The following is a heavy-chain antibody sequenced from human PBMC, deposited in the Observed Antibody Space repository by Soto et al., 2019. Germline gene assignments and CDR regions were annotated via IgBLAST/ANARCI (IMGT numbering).Heavy chain of an antibody. D-gene: IGHD1-26*01. V-gene: IGHV1-18*01. J-gene: IGHJ4*02. CDR3: ARRDSGSYFGY. CDR1: GYTFSSYC. CDR2: ISANNANT. Sequence: ASVKAACKASGYTFSSYCISWVRQAPGQGLEWMGWISANNANTNYAQNLQGRVTMTTDTSTNTAYMELRSLRSDDTAVYYCARRDSGSYFGYWGQGTLVTVSS.